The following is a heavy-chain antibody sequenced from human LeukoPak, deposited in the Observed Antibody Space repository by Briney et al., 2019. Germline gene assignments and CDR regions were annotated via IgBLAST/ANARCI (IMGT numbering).Heavy chain of an antibody. CDR3: ARGKMVRGVIITYNWFDP. CDR2: ISAYNGNT. Sequence: ASVKVSCKASGYTFTSYGIGWVRQAPGQGLEWMGWISAYNGNTNYAQKLQGRVTMTTDTSTSTAYMELRSLRSDDTAVYYCARGKMVRGVIITYNWFDPWGQGTLVTVSS. CDR1: GYTFTSYG. J-gene: IGHJ5*02. D-gene: IGHD3-10*01. V-gene: IGHV1-18*04.